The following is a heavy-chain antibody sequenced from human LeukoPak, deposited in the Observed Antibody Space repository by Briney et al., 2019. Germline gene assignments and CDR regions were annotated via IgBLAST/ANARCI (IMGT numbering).Heavy chain of an antibody. D-gene: IGHD6-13*01. CDR1: GFTFSSYA. Sequence: GGSLRLSCAASGFTFSSYAMSWVRQVPGKGLEWVSAISGSGGSTYYADSVKGRSTISRDNTKNTLYLQMNSLRAEDTAVYYCAVNSPGYSSRSDYWGQGTLVTVSS. CDR3: AVNSPGYSSRSDY. V-gene: IGHV3-23*01. CDR2: ISGSGGST. J-gene: IGHJ4*02.